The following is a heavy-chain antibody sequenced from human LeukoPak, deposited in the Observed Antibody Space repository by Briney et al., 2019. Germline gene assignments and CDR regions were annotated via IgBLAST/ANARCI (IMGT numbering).Heavy chain of an antibody. J-gene: IGHJ3*02. D-gene: IGHD1-26*01. CDR2: INGDGSST. V-gene: IGHV3-74*01. CDR1: GFTFSFYW. CDR3: ARGGSPSEALGDAFDI. Sequence: GGSLRLSCAASGFTFSFYWMHWVRQAPGKGLVRVSRINGDGSSTIYADSVKGRLTISRDNAKNTLYLQMNSLRAEDTAVYYCARGGSPSEALGDAFDIWGQGTMVTVSS.